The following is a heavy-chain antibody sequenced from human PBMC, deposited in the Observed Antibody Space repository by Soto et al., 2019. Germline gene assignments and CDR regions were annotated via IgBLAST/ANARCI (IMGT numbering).Heavy chain of an antibody. CDR2: ISSRGSSI. CDR1: GFTFSDYY. J-gene: IGHJ6*02. V-gene: IGHV3-11*01. D-gene: IGHD3-3*01. CDR3: ARGYYDFWSGYYISPYGMDG. Sequence: GSLRLSCAVSGFTFSDYYMSWIRQAPGKGLEWVSYISSRGSSIYYAESVKGRFTISRDNAKNSLYLQLNGLRSDDTSVYYCARGYYDFWSGYYISPYGMDGWGQGTTVTVSS.